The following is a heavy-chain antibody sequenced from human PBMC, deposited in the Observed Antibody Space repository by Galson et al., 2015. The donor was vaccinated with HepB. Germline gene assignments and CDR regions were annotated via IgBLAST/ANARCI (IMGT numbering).Heavy chain of an antibody. V-gene: IGHV3-30*04. CDR1: GFIFSDYD. CDR3: ARETGSGRGSGDD. CDR2: ISYDGTNT. J-gene: IGHJ1*01. Sequence: SLRLSCAASGFIFSDYDFHWVRQAPGKGLEWLSVISYDGTNTYYADSVKGRFTISRDNSNNTLYLQMDSMTPDDTAIYYCARETGSGRGSGDDWGQGTLVSVPS. D-gene: IGHD3-10*01.